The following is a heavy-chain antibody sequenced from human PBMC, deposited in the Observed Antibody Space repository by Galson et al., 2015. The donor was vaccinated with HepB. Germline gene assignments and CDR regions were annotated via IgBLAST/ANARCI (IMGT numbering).Heavy chain of an antibody. CDR2: ISSSSSYI. D-gene: IGHD6-13*01. Sequence: SLRLSCAASGFTFSSYSMNWVRQAPGKGLEWVSSISSSSSYIYYADSVKGRFTISRDNAKNSLYLQMNSLRAEDTAVYYCARGTAARYSSSWYVGFSPYSALYCFAYWGQGSLVTVSS. CDR1: GFTFSSYS. V-gene: IGHV3-21*01. CDR3: ARGTAARYSSSWYVGFSPYSALYCFAY. J-gene: IGHJ4*02.